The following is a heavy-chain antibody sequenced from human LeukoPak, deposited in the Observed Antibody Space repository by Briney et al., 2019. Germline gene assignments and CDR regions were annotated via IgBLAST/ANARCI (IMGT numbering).Heavy chain of an antibody. CDR3: ARDLIAAAGTLRAGGNYMDV. CDR1: GFTFSSYW. J-gene: IGHJ6*03. CDR2: ISYDGSNK. Sequence: PGGSLRLSCAASGFTFSSYWMSWVRQAPGKGLEWVAVISYDGSNKYYADSVKGRFTISRDNSKNTLYLQMNSLRAEDTAVYYCARDLIAAAGTLRAGGNYMDVWGKGTTVTVSS. V-gene: IGHV3-30*03. D-gene: IGHD6-13*01.